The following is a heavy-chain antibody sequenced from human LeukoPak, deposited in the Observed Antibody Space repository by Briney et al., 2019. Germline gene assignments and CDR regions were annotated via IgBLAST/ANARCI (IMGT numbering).Heavy chain of an antibody. CDR2: IYTSGST. Sequence: SETLSLTCTVSGDSISSYYWSWIRQPAGKGLEWIGRIYTSGSTNYNPSLKSRVTMSADTSKKQFSLRLSSVTAADTAVYYCARGTGTTNFDSWGQGTLVTVSS. CDR1: GDSISSYY. J-gene: IGHJ4*02. D-gene: IGHD1-7*01. CDR3: ARGTGTTNFDS. V-gene: IGHV4-4*07.